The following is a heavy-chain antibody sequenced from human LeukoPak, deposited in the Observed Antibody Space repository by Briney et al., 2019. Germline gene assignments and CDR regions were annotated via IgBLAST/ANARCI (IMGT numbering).Heavy chain of an antibody. D-gene: IGHD6-13*01. J-gene: IGHJ5*02. CDR3: ARREIAAAAHNWFDP. CDR2: IYPGDSDT. Sequence: GESLKISCKGSGYSFTSYWIGWVRQMPGKGLEWMGIIYPGDSDTRYSPSFQGQVTISADKSISTAYLQWSSLKASDTAMYYCARREIAAAAHNWFDPWGQGTLVTVSS. V-gene: IGHV5-51*01. CDR1: GYSFTSYW.